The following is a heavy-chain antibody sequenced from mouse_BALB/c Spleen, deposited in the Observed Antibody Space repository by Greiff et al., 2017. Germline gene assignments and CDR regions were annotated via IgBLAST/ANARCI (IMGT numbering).Heavy chain of an antibody. D-gene: IGHD6-1*01. Sequence: DVMLVESGGGLVKPGGSLKLSCAASGFTFSTYTMSWVRQTPEKRLEWVATISSGGGNTYYPDSVRGRFTISRDNAKNNLYLQMSSLRSEDTALYYCARGPLDYWGQGTTLTVSS. V-gene: IGHV5-9*03. J-gene: IGHJ2*01. CDR1: GFTFSTYT. CDR3: ARGPLDY. CDR2: ISSGGGNT.